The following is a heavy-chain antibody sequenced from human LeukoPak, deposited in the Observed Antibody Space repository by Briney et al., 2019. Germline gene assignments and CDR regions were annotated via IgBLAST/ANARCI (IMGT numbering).Heavy chain of an antibody. J-gene: IGHJ3*02. D-gene: IGHD2-2*01. V-gene: IGHV4-59*01. Sequence: PSETLSLTCTVSGGSISSYYWSWIRQPPGKGLEWIGYIYYSGSTNYNPSLKSRVTISVDTSKNQFSLKLSSVTAADTAVYYCARDRPYCSSTSCLNDAFDIWGQGTMVTVSS. CDR3: ARDRPYCSSTSCLNDAFDI. CDR1: GGSISSYY. CDR2: IYYSGST.